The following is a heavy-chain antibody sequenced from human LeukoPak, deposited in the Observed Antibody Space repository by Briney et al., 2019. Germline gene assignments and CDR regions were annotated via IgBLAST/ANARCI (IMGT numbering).Heavy chain of an antibody. CDR1: GFTFSSYE. CDR3: ARDPPGTGFDY. J-gene: IGHJ4*02. Sequence: GGSLRLSCAASGFTFSSYEMNWVRQAPGKGLEWVSYISSSGSTIYYADSVKGRFTISRDNAKNSLYLQMNSLRAEDTAVYHCARDPPGTGFDYWGQGTLVTVSS. D-gene: IGHD3-10*01. CDR2: ISSSGSTI. V-gene: IGHV3-48*03.